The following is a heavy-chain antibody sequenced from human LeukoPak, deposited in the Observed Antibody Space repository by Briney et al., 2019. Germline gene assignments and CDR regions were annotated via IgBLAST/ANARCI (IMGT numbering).Heavy chain of an antibody. J-gene: IGHJ4*02. Sequence: GGSLRLSCAASGFSFSSYSLNWVRQAPGKGLERVPSISGSGKNIYYADSVKGRFIISRDNAKNSLYLQMNSLRVEDTAVYYCARDVGGFFDYWGQGILVTVSS. D-gene: IGHD2-15*01. CDR3: ARDVGGFFDY. V-gene: IGHV3-21*01. CDR2: ISGSGKNI. CDR1: GFSFSSYS.